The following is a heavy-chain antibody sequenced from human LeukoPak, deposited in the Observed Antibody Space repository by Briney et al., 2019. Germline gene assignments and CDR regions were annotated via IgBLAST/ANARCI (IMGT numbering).Heavy chain of an antibody. CDR1: GFTFTTYS. V-gene: IGHV3-21*01. CDR2: ISSSSSYI. CDR3: ARDPGAKNPNWFDP. Sequence: GGSLRLSCAASGFTFTTYSMNWVRQAPGKGLEWVAFISSSSSYIYYADSVKGRFTISRDNAKNSLYLQMNSLRAEDTAVYYCARDPGAKNPNWFDPWGQGTLVTVSS. J-gene: IGHJ5*02. D-gene: IGHD1-14*01.